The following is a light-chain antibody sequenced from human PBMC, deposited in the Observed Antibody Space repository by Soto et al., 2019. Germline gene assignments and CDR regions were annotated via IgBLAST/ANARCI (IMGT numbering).Light chain of an antibody. V-gene: IGLV3-21*04. CDR1: NIGSKS. J-gene: IGLJ2*01. Sequence: SYELTQPPSVSVAPGKTARITCGGNNIGSKSVHWYPQKPGQAPVLVIYYDSDRPSGIPERFSGSNSGNTATLTISRVEAGDEADYYCPVWDSSSDHVVFGGGTKLTVL. CDR2: YDS. CDR3: PVWDSSSDHVV.